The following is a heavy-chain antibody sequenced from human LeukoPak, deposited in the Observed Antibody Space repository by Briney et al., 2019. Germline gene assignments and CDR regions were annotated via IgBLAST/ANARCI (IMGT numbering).Heavy chain of an antibody. CDR2: IKQDASEI. J-gene: IGHJ4*02. CDR1: GVPISGYW. D-gene: IGHD2-8*02. CDR3: AKSLLDFDY. V-gene: IGHV3-7*03. Sequence: GGSLRLSCAASGVPISGYWMSWVRQAPGKGLEWVANIKQDASEIYYVASVRGRFTISRDNAKNSVFLQMNSLRAEDTAVYYCAKSLLDFDYWGQGTLVTVSS.